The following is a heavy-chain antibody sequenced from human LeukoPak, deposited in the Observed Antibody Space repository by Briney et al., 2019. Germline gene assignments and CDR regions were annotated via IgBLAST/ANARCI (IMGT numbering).Heavy chain of an antibody. CDR3: ARVVGAVTGKGVLDY. CDR1: GYTFTGYC. CDR2: INPNSGDA. J-gene: IGHJ4*02. D-gene: IGHD6-19*01. Sequence: ASVKVSRKASGYTFTGYCMHWVRQAPGQGLEWMGRINPNSGDADYARNFQGRVTMTRDTSITTAYMELSRLTSDDTAVYYCARVVGAVTGKGVLDYWGQGTLVTVSS. V-gene: IGHV1-2*06.